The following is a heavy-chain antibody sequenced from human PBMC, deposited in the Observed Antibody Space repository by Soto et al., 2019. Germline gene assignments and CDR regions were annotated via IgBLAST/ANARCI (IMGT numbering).Heavy chain of an antibody. CDR1: GYTFTSYD. J-gene: IGHJ5*02. Sequence: QVQLVQSGAEVKKPGASVKVSCKASGYTFTSYDINWVRQATGQGLEWMGWMNPNSGNTGYAQKFQGRVTMTRNTSISTAYMELSSLRSEDTAVYYCARGDEDIVLVPDAPPFDPWGQGTLVTVSS. V-gene: IGHV1-8*01. D-gene: IGHD2-2*01. CDR3: ARGDEDIVLVPDAPPFDP. CDR2: MNPNSGNT.